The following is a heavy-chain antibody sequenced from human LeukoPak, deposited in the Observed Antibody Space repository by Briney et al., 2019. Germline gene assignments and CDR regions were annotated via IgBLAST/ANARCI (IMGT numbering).Heavy chain of an antibody. CDR2: VDPEDYET. Sequence: ASVKVSCKVSGHTLTEIFMHWVRQAPGKGFEWMGGVDPEDYETINAQKFQGRVTMTEDTSTDTAYMELSRLRSEDTAVYYCATHFDSSGPDAFDIWGQGTMVTVSS. CDR3: ATHFDSSGPDAFDI. D-gene: IGHD3-22*01. CDR1: GHTLTEIF. J-gene: IGHJ3*02. V-gene: IGHV1-24*01.